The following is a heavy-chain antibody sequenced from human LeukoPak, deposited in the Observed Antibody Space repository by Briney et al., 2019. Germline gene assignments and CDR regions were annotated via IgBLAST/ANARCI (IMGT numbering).Heavy chain of an antibody. CDR1: GYSFNIFG. J-gene: IGHJ4*02. CDR2: ISAYNGKT. D-gene: IGHD3-10*01. V-gene: IGHV1-18*01. Sequence: ASVKVSCKASGYSFNIFGMSWVRQAPGQGLEWMGWISAYNGKTHFAQKFQGRVTMTADASTSTAYMKLGSLTSDDTAMYYCARYFGSGTSDYWGQGTLVTVSS. CDR3: ARYFGSGTSDY.